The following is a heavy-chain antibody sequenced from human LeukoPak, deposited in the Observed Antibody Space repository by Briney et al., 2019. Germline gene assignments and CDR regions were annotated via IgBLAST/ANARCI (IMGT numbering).Heavy chain of an antibody. CDR2: IYYSGST. CDR1: GGSISSYY. J-gene: IGHJ4*02. Sequence: SETLSLTCTVSGGSISSYYWSWSRQPPGKGLEWIGYIYYSGSTSYNPSLKSRVTISVDTSKNQFSLKLSSVTAADTAVYYCAWIRTLGGHPNFDYWGQGTLVTVSS. D-gene: IGHD1-7*01. CDR3: AWIRTLGGHPNFDY. V-gene: IGHV4-59*01.